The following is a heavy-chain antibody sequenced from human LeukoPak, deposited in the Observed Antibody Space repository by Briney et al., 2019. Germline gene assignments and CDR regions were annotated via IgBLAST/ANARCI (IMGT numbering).Heavy chain of an antibody. Sequence: SETLSLTCTVSGGSISSSSYYWGWIRQPPGKGLEWIGSIYYSGSTYYNPSLKSRVTISVDTSKNQFSLKLSSVTAAGTAVYYCAKDYLGPAATPDYWGQGTLVTVSS. CDR2: IYYSGST. V-gene: IGHV4-39*02. CDR3: AKDYLGPAATPDY. D-gene: IGHD2-2*02. CDR1: GGSISSSSYY. J-gene: IGHJ4*02.